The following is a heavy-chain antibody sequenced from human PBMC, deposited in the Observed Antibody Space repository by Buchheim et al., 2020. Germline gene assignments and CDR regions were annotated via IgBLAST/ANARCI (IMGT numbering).Heavy chain of an antibody. Sequence: EVHLLESGGGLVQPGGSLRLSCAASGFTFNSYALSWVRQAPGKGLEWVSGISGSGDSTNYADSVKGRFTISRDNSKNTVYLQMNSLRAEDTAVYYCAKDLAAVAGDNWFDPWGQGTL. CDR2: ISGSGDST. CDR1: GFTFNSYA. D-gene: IGHD6-19*01. V-gene: IGHV3-23*01. J-gene: IGHJ5*02. CDR3: AKDLAAVAGDNWFDP.